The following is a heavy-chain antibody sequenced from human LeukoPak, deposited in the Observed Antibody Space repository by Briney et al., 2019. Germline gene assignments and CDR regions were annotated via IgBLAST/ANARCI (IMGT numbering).Heavy chain of an antibody. D-gene: IGHD4-17*01. Sequence: GESLKISCKGSGYSFTSYWIGWVRQMPGKGLEWMGIIYPGDSDTRYSPSFQGQVTISADKSISTAYLQWSSLKASDTAMYYCARRFKAHGYGDYSWYFDLWGRGTLVTVSS. CDR1: GYSFTSYW. CDR3: ARRFKAHGYGDYSWYFDL. J-gene: IGHJ2*01. V-gene: IGHV5-51*01. CDR2: IYPGDSDT.